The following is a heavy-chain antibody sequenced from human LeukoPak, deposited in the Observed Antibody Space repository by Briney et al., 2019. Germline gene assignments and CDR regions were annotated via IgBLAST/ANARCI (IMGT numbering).Heavy chain of an antibody. CDR3: TRGRYQLLGPNDS. CDR1: GFPFSSYG. V-gene: IGHV3-48*02. D-gene: IGHD2-2*01. J-gene: IGHJ4*02. CDR2: INGDGYMT. Sequence: GGSLRLSCAASGFPFSSYGMSWVRQTPGKGLEWIAVINGDGYMTYYADSMKGRFTISRDNDKNSVYLQMSSLRDEDTAVYFCTRGRYQLLGPNDSWGQGSLVTVSS.